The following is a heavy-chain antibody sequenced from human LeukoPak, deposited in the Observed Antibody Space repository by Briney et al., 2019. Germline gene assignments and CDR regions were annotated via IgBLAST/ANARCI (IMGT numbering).Heavy chain of an antibody. CDR3: ARVYMVRGVIYYMDV. CDR2: INHSGST. CDR1: GGSFSGYY. Sequence: SETLSLTCAVYGGSFSGYYWSWIRQPPGKGLEWIGEINHSGSTNYNPSLKSRVTISVDTSKNQFSLKLSSVTAADTAVYYCARVYMVRGVIYYMDVWGKGTTVTVSS. J-gene: IGHJ6*03. D-gene: IGHD3-10*01. V-gene: IGHV4-34*01.